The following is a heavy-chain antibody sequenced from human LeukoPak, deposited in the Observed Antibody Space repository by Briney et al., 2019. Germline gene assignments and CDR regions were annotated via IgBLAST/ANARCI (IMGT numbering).Heavy chain of an antibody. CDR1: GGSIISYY. J-gene: IGHJ3*02. CDR3: ARDLLYCTNGVCKGVTFDI. Sequence: KSSETLSLTCTFSGGSIISYYWSWIRQPPGKGLEWIGYINGSGSTNCNPSLKSRVTISIDTSKNQFSLKLSSVTAADAAVYYCARDLLYCTNGVCKGVTFDIWGQGTMVTVSS. D-gene: IGHD2-8*01. CDR2: INGSGST. V-gene: IGHV4-59*01.